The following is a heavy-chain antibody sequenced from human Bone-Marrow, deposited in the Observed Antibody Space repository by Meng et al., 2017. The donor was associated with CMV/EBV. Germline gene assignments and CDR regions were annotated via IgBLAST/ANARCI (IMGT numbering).Heavy chain of an antibody. D-gene: IGHD6-6*01. J-gene: IGHJ4*02. CDR2: ISGSGGST. CDR3: AKDILGGQLVSGVFDY. Sequence: GESLKISCAASGFTFSSYAMSWVRQAPGKGLEWVSAISGSGGSTYYADSVKGRFTISRDNSQNTLYLQMNSLRAEDTAVYYCAKDILGGQLVSGVFDYWGQGTLVTVSS. V-gene: IGHV3-23*01. CDR1: GFTFSSYA.